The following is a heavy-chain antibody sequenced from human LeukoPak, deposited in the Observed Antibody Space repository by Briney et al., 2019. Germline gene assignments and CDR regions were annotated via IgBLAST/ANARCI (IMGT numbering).Heavy chain of an antibody. Sequence: PSETLSLTCTVSGGSISGHYWSWIRQPPGKGLEWIGYIYYSGSTNYNPSLKSRVTISIDTPKTQFSLKVSSVTAADTAVYYCARGRTATVTTNWFDPWGQGTLVTVSS. CDR1: GGSISGHY. CDR2: IYYSGST. CDR3: ARGRTATVTTNWFDP. D-gene: IGHD4-11*01. V-gene: IGHV4-59*11. J-gene: IGHJ5*02.